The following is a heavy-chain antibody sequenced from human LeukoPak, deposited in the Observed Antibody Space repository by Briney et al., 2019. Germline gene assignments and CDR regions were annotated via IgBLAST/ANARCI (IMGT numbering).Heavy chain of an antibody. D-gene: IGHD5-18*01. Sequence: PGGSLRLSCAASGFTFSSYAMHWVRQAPGKGLEWVAVISYDGRSKYYADSVKGRFTISRDNSKNTLYLQMNSLRAEDTAVNYCARGGDAAMVLDYWGQGTLVTVSS. V-gene: IGHV3-30*04. CDR2: ISYDGRSK. CDR1: GFTFSSYA. J-gene: IGHJ4*02. CDR3: ARGGDAAMVLDY.